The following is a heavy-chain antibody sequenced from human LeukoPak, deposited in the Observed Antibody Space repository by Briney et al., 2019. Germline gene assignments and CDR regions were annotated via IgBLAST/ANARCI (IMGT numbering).Heavy chain of an antibody. Sequence: SETLSLTCTVSGGSISSSSYYWGWIRQPPGKGLEWIGSIYYSGSTYYNPSLKSRVTISVDTSKNQFSLKLSSVTAADTAVYYCARTYIQLWLTALYYFDYWGQGTLVTVSS. CDR2: IYYSGST. CDR1: GGSISSSSYY. D-gene: IGHD5-18*01. V-gene: IGHV4-39*01. CDR3: ARTYIQLWLTALYYFDY. J-gene: IGHJ4*02.